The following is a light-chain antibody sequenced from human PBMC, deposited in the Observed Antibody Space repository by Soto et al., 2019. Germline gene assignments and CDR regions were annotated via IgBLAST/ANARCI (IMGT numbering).Light chain of an antibody. CDR1: SSDVGVYNY. J-gene: IGLJ1*01. CDR2: DVS. V-gene: IGLV2-14*03. CDR3: RSNTSNNTLGLF. Sequence: QSALTQPASVSGSPGQSITISCTGTSSDVGVYNYVSWYQRHPGKAPKVMIYDVSNRPSGVSNRFSGSKSGNTASLTISGLQAEDEADFYWRSNTSNNTLGLFFGTGTKLT.